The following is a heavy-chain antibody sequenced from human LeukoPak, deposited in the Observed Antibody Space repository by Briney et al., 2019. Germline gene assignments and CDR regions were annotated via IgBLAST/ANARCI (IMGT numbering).Heavy chain of an antibody. Sequence: GGSLRLSCAASGFTFSSYGMHWVRQAPGKGLEWVAFIRYDGSNKYYADSVKGRFTISRDNSKNTLYLQMNSLRAEDTAVYYCAKDAYGDPRAWGYWGQGTLVTVSS. J-gene: IGHJ4*02. CDR2: IRYDGSNK. D-gene: IGHD4-17*01. CDR1: GFTFSSYG. V-gene: IGHV3-30*02. CDR3: AKDAYGDPRAWGY.